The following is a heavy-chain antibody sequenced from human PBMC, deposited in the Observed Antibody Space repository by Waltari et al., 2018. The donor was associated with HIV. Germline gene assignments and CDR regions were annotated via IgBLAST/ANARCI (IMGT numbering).Heavy chain of an antibody. J-gene: IGHJ6*02. D-gene: IGHD2-2*01. Sequence: EVQLVESGGGLVQPGRALSLACSAPDFHFDHSPTYWVRQAPGKGLECVSGISWNSDIIGYADSVKGRFTISRDNAKNSLYLQMNSLGAEDSALYYCAKDAASIHYYGMDVWGQGTTVTVS. CDR3: AKDAASIHYYGMDV. CDR1: DFHFDHSP. V-gene: IGHV3-9*01. CDR2: ISWNSDII.